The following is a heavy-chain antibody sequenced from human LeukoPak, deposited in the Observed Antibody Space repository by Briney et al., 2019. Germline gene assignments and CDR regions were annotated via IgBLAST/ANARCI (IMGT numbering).Heavy chain of an antibody. Sequence: SQTLSLTCTVSGGSISSSSYYWGWIRQPPGKGLEWIGSIYYSGSTYYNPSLKIRVTISVDTSKNQFSLKLSSVTAADTAVYYCARLAGYSSGWYEEGFDYWGQGTLVTVSS. CDR1: GGSISSSSYY. J-gene: IGHJ4*02. D-gene: IGHD6-19*01. CDR2: IYYSGST. CDR3: ARLAGYSSGWYEEGFDY. V-gene: IGHV4-39*01.